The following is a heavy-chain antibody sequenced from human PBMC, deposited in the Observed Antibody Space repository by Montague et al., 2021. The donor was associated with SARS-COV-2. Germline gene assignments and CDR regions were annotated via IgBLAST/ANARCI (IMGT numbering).Heavy chain of an antibody. V-gene: IGHV3-13*01. J-gene: IGHJ2*01. CDR3: ARDPNGSWYFDL. D-gene: IGHD5-24*01. Sequence: SLRLSCAASGFTFSSYDMHWVRQATGKGLEWVSAIGTAGDTYYPGSVKGRFTISRENAENSLYLQMNSLRAGDTAVYYCARDPNGSWYFDLWGRGTLVTVSS. CDR1: GFTFSSYD. CDR2: IGTAGDT.